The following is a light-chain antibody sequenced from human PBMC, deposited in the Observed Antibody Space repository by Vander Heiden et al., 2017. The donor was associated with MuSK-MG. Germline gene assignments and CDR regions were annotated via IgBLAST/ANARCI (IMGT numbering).Light chain of an antibody. Sequence: DIVMPQSPSTLSVSPGQRATLSCTATQSVSSNLAWYQQKPGQAPRLLIYGASTRATGIPARFSGSGSGTEFTLTISSLQSEDFAVYYCQQDNNWPWTFGQGTKVEIK. CDR1: QSVSSN. CDR3: QQDNNWPWT. J-gene: IGKJ1*01. V-gene: IGKV3-15*01. CDR2: GAS.